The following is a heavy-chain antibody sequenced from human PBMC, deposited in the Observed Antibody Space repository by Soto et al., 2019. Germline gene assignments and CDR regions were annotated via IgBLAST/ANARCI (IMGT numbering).Heavy chain of an antibody. CDR1: GGTFSSYA. D-gene: IGHD3-3*01. Sequence: SVKVSCKASGGTFSSYAISWVRQAPGQGLEWMGGIIPIFGTANYAQKFQGRVTITADESTSTAYMELSSLRSEDTAVYYCARVRHILRFLEWLYPTGLYYGMDVWGQGTTVTV. CDR3: ARVRHILRFLEWLYPTGLYYGMDV. CDR2: IIPIFGTA. V-gene: IGHV1-69*13. J-gene: IGHJ6*02.